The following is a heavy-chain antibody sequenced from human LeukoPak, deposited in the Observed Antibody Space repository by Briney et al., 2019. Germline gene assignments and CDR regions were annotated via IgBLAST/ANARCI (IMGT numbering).Heavy chain of an antibody. J-gene: IGHJ4*02. D-gene: IGHD6-19*01. CDR2: ISSSSSYI. CDR1: GFTFSSYS. V-gene: IGHV3-21*01. CDR3: ARDVFYTIAVATTRQFDY. Sequence: GGSLRLSCAASGFTFSSYSMNWVRQAPGKWLEWLSSISSSSSYIFYADSVKGRFTVSRDNTKNSLYLQINSLRAEDTAVYYCARDVFYTIAVATTRQFDYWGQGTPVTVSS.